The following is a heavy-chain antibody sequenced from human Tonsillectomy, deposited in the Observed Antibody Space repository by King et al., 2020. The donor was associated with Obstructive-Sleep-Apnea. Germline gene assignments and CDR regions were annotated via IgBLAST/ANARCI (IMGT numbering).Heavy chain of an antibody. CDR2: IYYSGRT. CDR1: CVSISSYY. CDR3: ARRGYSYGFDY. J-gene: IGHJ4*02. Sequence: VQLQESGPGLVKPSETLSLTCTVSCVSISSYYWSWIRQPPGKGLGWIGYIYYSGRTNYNPSLKIRVTISVDTSKNQFSLKLSSVTAADTAVYYCARRGYSYGFDYWGQGTLVTVSS. D-gene: IGHD5-18*01. V-gene: IGHV4-59*08.